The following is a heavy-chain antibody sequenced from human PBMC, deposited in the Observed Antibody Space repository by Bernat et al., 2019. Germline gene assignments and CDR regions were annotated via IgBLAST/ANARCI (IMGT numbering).Heavy chain of an antibody. V-gene: IGHV4-34*01. D-gene: IGHD1-26*01. CDR2: INHSGST. Sequence: QVQLQQWGAGLLKPSETLSLTCAVYGGSFSGYYWSWIRQPPGKGLEWTGEINHSGSTNYNPSLKSRVTISVNTSKNQCSLKLIAVTAADTAVYYCATFDSGGYVFDYWGQGTLVTVSS. CDR3: ATFDSGGYVFDY. J-gene: IGHJ4*02. CDR1: GGSFSGYY.